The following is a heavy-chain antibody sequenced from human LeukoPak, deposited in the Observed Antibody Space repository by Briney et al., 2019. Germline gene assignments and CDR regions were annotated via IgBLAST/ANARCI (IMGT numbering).Heavy chain of an antibody. J-gene: IGHJ4*02. CDR2: IFYSGST. D-gene: IGHD4-11*01. CDR3: ARGPTYSNSYAC. V-gene: IGHV4-39*07. CDR1: GGSISSSNYY. Sequence: PSETLSLTCTVSGGSISSSNYYWGWIRQPPGKGLEWIGNIFYSGSTYYNPSLKSRVTISIDTSKNQFSLKLSSMTAADTAVYYCARGPTYSNSYACWGQGTLVSVSS.